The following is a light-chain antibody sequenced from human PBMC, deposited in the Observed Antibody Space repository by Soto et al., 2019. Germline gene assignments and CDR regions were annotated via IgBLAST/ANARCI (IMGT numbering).Light chain of an antibody. CDR1: QSISSE. J-gene: IGKJ2*01. CDR3: QQYNSYSYT. Sequence: DIQMTQSPSSLSAFVGDRFTITCRASQSISSELAWYQQKPGKAPKLLIYDASSLESGVPSRFSGSGSGTEFTLTISSLQPDDFATYYCQQYNSYSYTFGQGTKVDI. CDR2: DAS. V-gene: IGKV1-5*01.